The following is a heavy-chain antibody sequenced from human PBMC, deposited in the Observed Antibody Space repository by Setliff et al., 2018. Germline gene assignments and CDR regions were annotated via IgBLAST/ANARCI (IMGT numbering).Heavy chain of an antibody. Sequence: ASVKVSCKASGYTFTSYDINWVRQAPGQRLEWMGWISAYNGNTNYAQKLQGRVTMTTDTSTSTAYMERRSLRSDDTAVYYCARDLVGYCSGGSCYDWDYWGQGTLVTVSS. CDR1: GYTFTSYD. J-gene: IGHJ4*02. V-gene: IGHV1-18*01. CDR2: ISAYNGNT. CDR3: ARDLVGYCSGGSCYDWDY. D-gene: IGHD2-15*01.